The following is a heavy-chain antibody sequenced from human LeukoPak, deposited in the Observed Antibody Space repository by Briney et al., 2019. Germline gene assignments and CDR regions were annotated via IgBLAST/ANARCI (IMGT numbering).Heavy chain of an antibody. Sequence: ASVKVSCKASGYTFTSYGISWVQQAPGQGLEWMGWISAYNGNTNYAQKLQGRVTMTTDTSTSTAYMELRSLRSDDTVVYYCARDASGKGFDPWGQGTLVTVSS. CDR3: ARDASGKGFDP. J-gene: IGHJ5*02. CDR1: GYTFTSYG. CDR2: ISAYNGNT. V-gene: IGHV1-18*04. D-gene: IGHD3-10*01.